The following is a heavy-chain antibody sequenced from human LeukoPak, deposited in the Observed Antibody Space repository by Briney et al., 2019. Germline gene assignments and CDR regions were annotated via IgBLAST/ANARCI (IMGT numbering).Heavy chain of an antibody. D-gene: IGHD3-10*01. CDR2: ISGSGGST. V-gene: IGHV3-23*01. CDR1: GFTFSSYG. J-gene: IGHJ5*02. CDR3: ARVSMVRGVIRDWFDP. Sequence: GGSLRLSCAASGFTFSSYGMSWVRQAPGKGLEWVSAISGSGGSTYYADSVKGRFTISRDNSKNTLYLQMNSLRSDDTAVYYCARVSMVRGVIRDWFDPWGQGTLVTVSS.